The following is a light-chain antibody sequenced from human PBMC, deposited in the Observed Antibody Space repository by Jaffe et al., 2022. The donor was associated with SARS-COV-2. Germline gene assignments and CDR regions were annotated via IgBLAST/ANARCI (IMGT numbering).Light chain of an antibody. V-gene: IGLV1-51*02. CDR2: ENN. Sequence: QSVLTQPPSVSAAPGQKVTISCSGSSSNLGNNDVSWYQQLPGTAPKVLIYENNGRPSGIPDRFSGSKSGTSATLGITGLQTGDEADYYCGTWDSSLTTFVFGTGTKVTVL. CDR3: GTWDSSLTTFV. J-gene: IGLJ1*01. CDR1: SSNLGNND.